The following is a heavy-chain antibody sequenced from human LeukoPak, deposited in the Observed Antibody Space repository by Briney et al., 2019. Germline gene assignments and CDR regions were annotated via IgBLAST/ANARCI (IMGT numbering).Heavy chain of an antibody. CDR1: GFTFNTAW. CDR2: IKSKAAGGTT. J-gene: IGHJ4*02. CDR3: TAERGYSFYY. D-gene: IGHD3-3*01. Sequence: GGSLRLSCAASGFTFNTAWMSWVRQAPGKGLEWVGRIKSKAAGGTTDYTAPVRGRFTISRDDSKNTVYLQMNGLKTEDTAVYYCTAERGYSFYYWGQGTLVTVSS. V-gene: IGHV3-15*01.